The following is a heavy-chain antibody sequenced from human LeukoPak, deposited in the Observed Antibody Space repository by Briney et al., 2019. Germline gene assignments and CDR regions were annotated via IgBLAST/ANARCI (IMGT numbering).Heavy chain of an antibody. V-gene: IGHV4-30-2*01. D-gene: IGHD2-2*02. Sequence: SETLSLTCTVSGGSISSGGYYWSWIRQPPGKGLEWIGYIYHSGSTYYNPSLKSRVTISVDRSKNQFSLKLSSVTAADTAVYYCARSIGQYCSSTSCYKEFAFDIWGQGTMVTVSS. J-gene: IGHJ3*02. CDR2: IYHSGST. CDR3: ARSIGQYCSSTSCYKEFAFDI. CDR1: GGSISSGGYY.